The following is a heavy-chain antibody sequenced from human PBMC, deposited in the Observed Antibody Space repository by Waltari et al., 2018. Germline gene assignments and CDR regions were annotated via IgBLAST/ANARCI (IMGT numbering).Heavy chain of an antibody. CDR3: ARGINESFEP. CDR1: GFTFSNYA. D-gene: IGHD1-1*01. J-gene: IGHJ5*02. CDR2: INRGGDST. Sequence: EVQVLESGGGLTQPGGSLRRSCAASGFTFSNYAMRWVHQAPGKGLECVSGINRGGDSTAYVDSVKGRFTISRDNSKNTLYLQMNSLRVEDTALYYCARGINESFEPWGQGTLVTVSS. V-gene: IGHV3-23*01.